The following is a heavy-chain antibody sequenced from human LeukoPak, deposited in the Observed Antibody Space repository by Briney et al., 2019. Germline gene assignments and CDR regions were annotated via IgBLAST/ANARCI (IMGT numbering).Heavy chain of an antibody. CDR3: ANNYYDGSGYYMVDD. D-gene: IGHD3-22*01. CDR2: ISYDGSNK. Sequence: RGSLRLSCAASGFTLSGYAMHWVRQAPGKGLESVAVISYDGSNKYYADSVKDRFTISRDNSKNTLYLQMNSLRADDTAVYYCANNYYDGSGYYMVDDWGQGTLVTVPS. J-gene: IGHJ4*02. V-gene: IGHV3-30-3*01. CDR1: GFTLSGYA.